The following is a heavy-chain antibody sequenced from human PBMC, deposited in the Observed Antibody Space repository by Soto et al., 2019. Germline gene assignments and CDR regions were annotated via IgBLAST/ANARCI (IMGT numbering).Heavy chain of an antibody. CDR1: GGSISSGGYY. CDR3: ARGGLWFGELFHSNWFDP. J-gene: IGHJ5*02. CDR2: IYYSGST. V-gene: IGHV4-31*03. Sequence: SETLSLTCTVSGGSISSGGYYWSWIRQHPGKALELIGYIYYSGSTYYNPSLKSRVTISVDTSKNQFSLKLSSVTAADTAVYYCARGGLWFGELFHSNWFDPWGQGTLVTVS. D-gene: IGHD3-10*01.